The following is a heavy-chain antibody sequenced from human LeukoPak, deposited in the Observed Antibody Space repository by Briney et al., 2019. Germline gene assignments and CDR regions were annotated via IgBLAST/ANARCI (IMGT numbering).Heavy chain of an antibody. V-gene: IGHV3-64*01. CDR1: GFTLSSCA. CDR2: ISSNGGST. D-gene: IGHD2-2*01. CDR3: ARGGERDQNFFDC. Sequence: GGSLRLSCVASGFTLSSCAVYWVRQAPGKGLEYVSSISSNGGSTYYVNSVKGRFIISRDNSKNTVSLQMGSLRVEDMAVYYCARGGERDQNFFDCWGQGTLVTVSS. J-gene: IGHJ4*02.